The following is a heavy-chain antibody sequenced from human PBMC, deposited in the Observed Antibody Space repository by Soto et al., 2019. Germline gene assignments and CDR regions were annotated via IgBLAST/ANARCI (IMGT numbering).Heavy chain of an antibody. Sequence: PSETLSLTCTVSGGSISSGGYYWSWIRQHPGKGLEWIGYIYYSGSTYYNPSLKSRVTMSVDTSKNQFSLKLSSVTAADTAVYYCASLLYGSGSYYWFEPWGQGTLVTVSS. J-gene: IGHJ5*02. CDR2: IYYSGST. CDR1: GGSISSGGYY. D-gene: IGHD3-10*01. CDR3: ASLLYGSGSYYWFEP. V-gene: IGHV4-31*03.